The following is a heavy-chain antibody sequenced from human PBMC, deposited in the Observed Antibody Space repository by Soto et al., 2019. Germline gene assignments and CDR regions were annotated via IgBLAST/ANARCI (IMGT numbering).Heavy chain of an antibody. CDR2: IYYSGST. D-gene: IGHD3-16*01. J-gene: IGHJ4*01. Sequence: VGDGYSTGYCRRRIRQTPGKGLEWIGYIYYSGSTNYNPSLKSRVTISVDTSKNQFSLKLSSVTAADMAFYYCEKGKEQAVMPSAYRGYGTPVPVSS. V-gene: IGHV4-59*01. CDR3: EKGKEQAVMPSAY. CDR1: DGYSTGYC.